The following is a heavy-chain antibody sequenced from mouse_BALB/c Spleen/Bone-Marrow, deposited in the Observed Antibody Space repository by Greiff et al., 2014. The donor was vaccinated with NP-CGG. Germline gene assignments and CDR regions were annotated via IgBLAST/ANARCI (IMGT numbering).Heavy chain of an antibody. V-gene: IGHV2-9*02. J-gene: IGHJ2*01. CDR3: TREREGDGYYDFDY. D-gene: IGHD2-3*01. Sequence: VKLQESGPGLVAPSQSLTITCTVSGFSLASYGIHWVRQPPGKGLEWLGVIWAGGATNYNSALMSRLSISKDNSKSQVFLKMNSLQIDDTAMFYCTREREGDGYYDFDYWGQGTNFTVSS. CDR2: IWAGGAT. CDR1: GFSLASYG.